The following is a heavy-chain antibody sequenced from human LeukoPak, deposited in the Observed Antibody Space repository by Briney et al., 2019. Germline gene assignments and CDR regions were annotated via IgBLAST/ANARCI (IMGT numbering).Heavy chain of an antibody. V-gene: IGHV1-18*01. CDR1: GYTFTSYG. Sequence: ASVKVSYKASGYTFTSYGISWVRQAPGQGLEWMGWISAYNGNTNYAQKLQGRVTMTTDTSTSTAYMELRSLRSDDTAVYYCARMSGITIFGVVNPTLYYYYGMDVWGQGTTVTVSS. D-gene: IGHD3-3*01. CDR2: ISAYNGNT. J-gene: IGHJ6*02. CDR3: ARMSGITIFGVVNPTLYYYYGMDV.